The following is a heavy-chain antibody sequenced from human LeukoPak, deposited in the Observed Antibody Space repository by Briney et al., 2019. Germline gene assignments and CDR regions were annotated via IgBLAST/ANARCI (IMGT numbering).Heavy chain of an antibody. CDR1: GYTFTGYD. V-gene: IGHV1-8*01. CDR3: ARDRLSWRYYDSSGYYAEYFQH. CDR2: INPNSGNT. J-gene: IGHJ1*01. D-gene: IGHD3-22*01. Sequence: ASVKVSCKASGYTFTGYDINWLHQATGQGLKWMGWINPNSGNTGYAQKFQGRVTMTTDTSTSTAYMELSSLRSEDTAVYYCARDRLSWRYYDSSGYYAEYFQHWGQGTLVTVSS.